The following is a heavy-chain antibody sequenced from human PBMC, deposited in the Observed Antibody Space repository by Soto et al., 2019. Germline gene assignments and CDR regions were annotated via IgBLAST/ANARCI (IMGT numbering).Heavy chain of an antibody. CDR2: INPNSGGT. D-gene: IGHD4-17*01. CDR3: ARDAPSPYYGDYDYYYGMDV. V-gene: IGHV1-2*04. CDR1: GYTFTGYY. J-gene: IGHJ6*02. Sequence: QVQLVQSGAEVKKPGASVKVSCKASGYTFTGYYMHWVRQAPGQGLEWMGWINPNSGGTNYAQKFQGWVTMTRDTSISTAYMELSRLRSDDTAVYYCARDAPSPYYGDYDYYYGMDVWGQGTTVTVSS.